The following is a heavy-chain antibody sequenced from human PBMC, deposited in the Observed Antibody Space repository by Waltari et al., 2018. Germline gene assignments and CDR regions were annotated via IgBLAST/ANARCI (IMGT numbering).Heavy chain of an antibody. Sequence: QVQLVQSGAEVKKPGSSVKVSCKASGGTFSSYALSWVRQAPGQGLEWMGGIIPILGIANYAQKFQGRVTITADKSTSTAYMELSSLRSEDTAVYYCARAGTYSGYGSHFDYWGQGTLVTVSS. V-gene: IGHV1-69*10. CDR2: IIPILGIA. CDR1: GGTFSSYA. J-gene: IGHJ4*02. CDR3: ARAGTYSGYGSHFDY. D-gene: IGHD5-12*01.